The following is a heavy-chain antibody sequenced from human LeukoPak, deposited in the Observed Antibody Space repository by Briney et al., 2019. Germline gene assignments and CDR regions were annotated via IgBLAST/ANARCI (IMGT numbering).Heavy chain of an antibody. J-gene: IGHJ4*02. CDR1: GFTFSSYG. CDR2: ISYDGSNK. Sequence: GGSLRLSCAASGFTFSSYGMHWGRQAPGKGLEWVAVISYDGSNKYYADSVKGRFTISRDNSKNTLYLQMNSLRAEDTAVYYCAKDRGYDILTGYYPFDYWGQGTLVTVSS. D-gene: IGHD3-9*01. CDR3: AKDRGYDILTGYYPFDY. V-gene: IGHV3-30*18.